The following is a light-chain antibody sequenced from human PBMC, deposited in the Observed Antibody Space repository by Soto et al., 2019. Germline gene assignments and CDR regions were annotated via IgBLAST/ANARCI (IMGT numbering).Light chain of an antibody. CDR1: TIGSKS. J-gene: IGLJ1*01. CDR2: DDS. V-gene: IGLV3-21*02. CDR3: QVWDNSNEHHV. Sequence: SYELTQPPSVSVAPGQTASITCGGNTIGSKSVHWYQLKPGQAPVLVVSDDSDRPSGIPDRFSGSNSGNTDTLTVSRVEAGDEADYYCQVWDNSNEHHVLGTGTKLTVL.